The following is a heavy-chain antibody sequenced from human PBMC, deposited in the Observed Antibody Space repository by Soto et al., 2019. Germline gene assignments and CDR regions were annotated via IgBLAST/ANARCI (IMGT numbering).Heavy chain of an antibody. D-gene: IGHD3-3*01. J-gene: IGHJ4*02. CDR1: GGSISSSSYY. V-gene: IGHV4-39*01. Sequence: SETLSLTCTVSGGSISSSSYYWGWIHQPPGKGLEWIGSIYYSGSTYYNPSLKSRVTISVDTSKNQFSLKLSSVTAADTAVYYCASFPGSAYYDFWSGYYVDYWGQGTLVTVSS. CDR2: IYYSGST. CDR3: ASFPGSAYYDFWSGYYVDY.